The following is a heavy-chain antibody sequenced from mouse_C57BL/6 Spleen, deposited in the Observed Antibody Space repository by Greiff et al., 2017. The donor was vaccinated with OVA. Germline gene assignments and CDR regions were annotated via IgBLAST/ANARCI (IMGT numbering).Heavy chain of an antibody. Sequence: EVQLVESGGGLVKPGGSLKLSCAASGFTFSSYAMSWVRQTPEKRLEWVATISDGGSYTYYPDNVKGRFTISRDNAKNNLYLQMSHLKSEDTAMYYCAREGGVYWGQGTLVTVSA. CDR2: ISDGGSYT. V-gene: IGHV5-4*01. CDR3: AREGGVY. CDR1: GFTFSSYA. J-gene: IGHJ3*01.